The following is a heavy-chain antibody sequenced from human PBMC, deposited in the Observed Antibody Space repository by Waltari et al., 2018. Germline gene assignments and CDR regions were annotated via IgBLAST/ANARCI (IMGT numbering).Heavy chain of an antibody. Sequence: EVQLVESGGGLVKPGGSLRLSCAASGFTFSSYSMNWVRQAPGKGLEWVSSISSSSSYIYYADSGKGRFTIARDNAKNSLYLQMNSLRAEDTAVYYCACGWLVNYYYYGMDVWGQGTTVTVSS. J-gene: IGHJ6*02. V-gene: IGHV3-21*01. CDR1: GFTFSSYS. CDR2: ISSSSSYI. D-gene: IGHD6-19*01. CDR3: ACGWLVNYYYYGMDV.